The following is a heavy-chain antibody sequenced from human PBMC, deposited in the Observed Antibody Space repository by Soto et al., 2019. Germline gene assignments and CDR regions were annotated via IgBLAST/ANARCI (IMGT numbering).Heavy chain of an antibody. CDR3: ARRPDAFDI. V-gene: IGHV3-23*01. CDR2: ISGDGLST. CDR1: GSTFTDFT. J-gene: IGHJ3*02. Sequence: GGSLRLSCAGSGSTFTDFTMTWVRQAPGKGLEWVSAISGDGLSTYYAGSVKGRFTISRDNSKTTLYLQINSLRAEDTAVYHCARRPDAFDIWGRGTMVTVSS.